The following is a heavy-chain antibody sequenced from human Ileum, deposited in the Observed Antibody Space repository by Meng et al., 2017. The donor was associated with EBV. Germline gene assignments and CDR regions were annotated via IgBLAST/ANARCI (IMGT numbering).Heavy chain of an antibody. D-gene: IGHD6-19*01. Sequence: QSPLQESGPGLVKPSDTLSLTCSVSGGAVRGGGNYWSWIRQPPGKGLEWIGYIYNSGSTNYNPSLKSRVTISVDTSKNQFSLKLSSVTAADTAVYYCARDGYSSGSDWGQGTLVTVSS. CDR1: GGAVRGGGNY. CDR3: ARDGYSSGSD. V-gene: IGHV4-61*08. J-gene: IGHJ4*02. CDR2: IYNSGST.